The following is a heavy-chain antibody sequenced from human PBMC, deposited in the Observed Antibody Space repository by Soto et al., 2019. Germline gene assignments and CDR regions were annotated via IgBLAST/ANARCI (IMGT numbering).Heavy chain of an antibody. CDR2: IIPIFGTA. CDR1: GGTFGSHA. D-gene: IGHD4-17*01. Sequence: QVQLVQSGAEVKKPGSSVKVTCKASGGTFGSHAISWVRQAPGLGLEWMGGIIPIFGTANYAQKFQGRVTITADESTSTAYTELSSLRSEDTAVYYCARGTTVSNFDYWGQGTLVTVSS. J-gene: IGHJ4*02. V-gene: IGHV1-69*01. CDR3: ARGTTVSNFDY.